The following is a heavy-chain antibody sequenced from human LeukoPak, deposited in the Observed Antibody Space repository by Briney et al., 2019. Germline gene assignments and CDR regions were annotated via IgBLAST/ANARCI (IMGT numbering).Heavy chain of an antibody. CDR1: GGSISSSSYY. J-gene: IGHJ4*02. D-gene: IGHD4-11*01. CDR2: IYYSGST. V-gene: IGHV4-39*07. Sequence: SETLSLTCTVSGGSISSSSYYWGWIRQPPGKGLEWIGSIYYSGSTYYNPSLKSRVTISVDRSKNQFSLKLSSVTAADTAVYYCASASDYSNYVSWDYWGQGTLVTVSS. CDR3: ASASDYSNYVSWDY.